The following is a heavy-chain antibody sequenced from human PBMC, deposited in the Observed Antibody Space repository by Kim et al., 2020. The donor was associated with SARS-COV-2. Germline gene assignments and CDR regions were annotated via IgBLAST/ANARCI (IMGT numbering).Heavy chain of an antibody. Sequence: STYYADSVKGRFTISRGDPKNTRDLQMNSLRAEDTAVYYCAKDLAVVVDYWGQGTLVTVSS. CDR2: ST. V-gene: IGHV3-23*01. D-gene: IGHD2-2*01. J-gene: IGHJ4*02. CDR3: AKDLAVVVDY.